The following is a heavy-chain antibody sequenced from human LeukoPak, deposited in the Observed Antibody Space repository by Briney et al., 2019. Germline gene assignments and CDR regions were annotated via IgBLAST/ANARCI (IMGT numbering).Heavy chain of an antibody. CDR3: ARVWQQLGGSYRDY. CDR2: INPNSGGT. Sequence: PGASVKVSCKASGYTFTGYYMHWVRQAPGQGLEWMGWINPNSGGTNYAQKFQGRVTMTRDMSISTAYMELSRLRSDDTAVYYCARVWQQLGGSYRDYWGQGTLVTVSS. D-gene: IGHD6-13*01. J-gene: IGHJ4*02. CDR1: GYTFTGYY. V-gene: IGHV1-2*02.